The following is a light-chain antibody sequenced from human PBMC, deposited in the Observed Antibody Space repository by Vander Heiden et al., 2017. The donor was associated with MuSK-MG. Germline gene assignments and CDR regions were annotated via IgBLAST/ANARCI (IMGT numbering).Light chain of an antibody. CDR1: QDISNY. V-gene: IGKV1-33*01. J-gene: IGKJ4*01. CDR2: DAS. Sequence: DIPITHSPSSLSASVGDRVTITCQASQDISNYLNWYQQKPGKAPKLLIYDASNLETGVPSRFSGSGSGTDFTFTISSLQPEDIATYYCQQYDNSPLTFGGGTKVEIK. CDR3: QQYDNSPLT.